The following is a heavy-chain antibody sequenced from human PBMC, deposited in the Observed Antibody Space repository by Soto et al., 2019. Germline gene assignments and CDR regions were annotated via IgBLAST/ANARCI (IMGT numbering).Heavy chain of an antibody. D-gene: IGHD2-2*01. J-gene: IGHJ6*02. CDR1: GFTFSTDV. CDR2: ISYDGSNK. V-gene: IGHV3-30*18. Sequence: QVQLVESGGGVVQPGRSLRLSCAASGFTFSTDVMHWVRQAPGKGLEWVAVISYDGSNKYYADSVQGRFTISRDNSKNTLYLQMNSLRAEDTAVYYCAKDLRVPAAIGYGMDVWGQGTTVTVSS. CDR3: AKDLRVPAAIGYGMDV.